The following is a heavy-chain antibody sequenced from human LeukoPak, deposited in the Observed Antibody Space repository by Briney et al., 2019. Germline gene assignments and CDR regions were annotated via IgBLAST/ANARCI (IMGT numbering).Heavy chain of an antibody. D-gene: IGHD3-22*01. CDR2: ISSSSSYI. V-gene: IGHV3-21*01. J-gene: IGHJ6*02. CDR3: ARDSAGAGYYDGSGYDYYGMDV. CDR1: GFTFSSYS. Sequence: AGGSLRLSCAASGFTFSSYSMNWVRQAPGKGLGWVSSISSSSSYIYYADSVKGRFTISRDNAKNSLYLQLNSLRADDTAVYYCARDSAGAGYYDGSGYDYYGMDVWGQGTTVTVSS.